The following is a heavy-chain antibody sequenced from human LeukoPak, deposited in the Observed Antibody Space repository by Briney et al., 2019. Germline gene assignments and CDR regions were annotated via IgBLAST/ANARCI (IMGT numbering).Heavy chain of an antibody. CDR2: IIPIFGTA. CDR3: ARVPMGGYDYWFDP. D-gene: IGHD5-12*01. Sequence: PAASVKVSCKASGGTFSSYAISWVRQAPGQGLEWMGGIIPIFGTANYAQKFQGRVTITTDESTSTAYMELSSLRSEDTAVYYCARVPMGGYDYWFDPWGQGTLVTVSS. J-gene: IGHJ5*02. CDR1: GGTFSSYA. V-gene: IGHV1-69*05.